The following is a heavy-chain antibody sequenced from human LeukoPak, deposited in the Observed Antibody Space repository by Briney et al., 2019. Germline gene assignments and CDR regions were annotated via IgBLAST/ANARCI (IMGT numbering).Heavy chain of an antibody. CDR3: ARIAGYSSFYYYYGMDV. D-gene: IGHD6-13*01. V-gene: IGHV4-59*01. Sequence: PSETLSLICTVSGGSIRGYYWSWIRQPPGKGLEWIGYIYSSGSTNYNPSLKSRVTISVDTSKNQFSLKLSSVTAADTAVYYWARIAGYSSFYYYYGMDVWGQGTTVTVSS. CDR2: IYSSGST. CDR1: GGSIRGYY. J-gene: IGHJ6*02.